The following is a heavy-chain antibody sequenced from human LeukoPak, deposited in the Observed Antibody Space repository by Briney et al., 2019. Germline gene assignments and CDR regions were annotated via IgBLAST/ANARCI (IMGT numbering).Heavy chain of an antibody. CDR1: GFTFSSYE. D-gene: IGHD3-10*01. CDR3: AKTKDYYGSGTTFDY. J-gene: IGHJ4*02. V-gene: IGHV3-23*01. CDR2: ISGSGGST. Sequence: WGSLRLSCAASGFTFSSYEMNWVRQAPGKGLEWVSAISGSGGSTYYADSVKGRFTISRDNSKNTLYLQMNSLRAEDTAVYYCAKTKDYYGSGTTFDYWGQGTLVTVSS.